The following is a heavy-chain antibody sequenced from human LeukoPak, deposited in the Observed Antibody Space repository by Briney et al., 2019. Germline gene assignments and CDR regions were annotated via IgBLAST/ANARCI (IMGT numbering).Heavy chain of an antibody. CDR1: GFTFDDYA. CDR2: ISWNSGSI. V-gene: IGHV3-9*01. D-gene: IGHD3-10*01. Sequence: GGSLRLSCAASGFTFDDYAMHWVRQAPGKGLEWVSGISWNSGSIGYADSVKGRFTISRDNAKNSLYLQMNSLRAEDTALYYCAKDSVFAMVRSSAVDSWRPGTMV. CDR3: AKDSVFAMVRSSAVDS. J-gene: IGHJ3*02.